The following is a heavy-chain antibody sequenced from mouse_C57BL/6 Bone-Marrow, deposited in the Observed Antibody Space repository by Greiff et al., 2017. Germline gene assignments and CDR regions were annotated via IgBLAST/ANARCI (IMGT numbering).Heavy chain of an antibody. J-gene: IGHJ2*01. CDR1: GYTFTDYY. V-gene: IGHV1-76*01. CDR3: ARRRAPYYYFDY. Sequence: VQLQQSGAELVRPGASVKLSCKASGYTFTDYYINWVKQRPGQGLEWIARIYPGSGNTYYNEKFKGKATLTAEKSSSTAYMQLSSLTSEDSAVYFCARRRAPYYYFDYWGQGTTLTVSS. D-gene: IGHD1-1*01. CDR2: IYPGSGNT.